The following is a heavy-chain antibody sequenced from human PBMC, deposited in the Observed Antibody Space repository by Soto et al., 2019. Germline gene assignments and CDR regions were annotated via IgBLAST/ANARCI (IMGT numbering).Heavy chain of an antibody. V-gene: IGHV4-59*01. J-gene: IGHJ6*03. Sequence: ETLSLTCTVSGGSISSYYWSWIRQPPGKGLEWIGYIYYSGSTNYNPSLKSRVTISVDTSKNQFSLKLSSVTAADTAVYYCARSYRRYCSGGSCYSYYYYYMDVWGKGTTVTVSS. CDR2: IYYSGST. CDR1: GGSISSYY. CDR3: ARSYRRYCSGGSCYSYYYYYMDV. D-gene: IGHD2-15*01.